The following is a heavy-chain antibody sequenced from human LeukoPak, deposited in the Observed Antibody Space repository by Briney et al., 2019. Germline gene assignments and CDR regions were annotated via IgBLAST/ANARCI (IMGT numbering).Heavy chain of an antibody. CDR1: GYTFTNYY. CDR2: ISPSGAST. V-gene: IGHV1-46*01. Sequence: GASVKVSCKASGYTFTNYYMHWVRQAPGQGLEWMGMISPSGASTSYAQKFQGRVTMTRDVSTSTVYMELRSLRSEDTAVYYCARHTTGYNSPRDSFNIWGQGTMVTVSS. J-gene: IGHJ3*02. D-gene: IGHD1-1*01. CDR3: ARHTTGYNSPRDSFNI.